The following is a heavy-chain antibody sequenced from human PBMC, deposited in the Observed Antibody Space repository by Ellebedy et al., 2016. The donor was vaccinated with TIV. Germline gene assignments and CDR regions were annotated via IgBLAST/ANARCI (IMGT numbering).Heavy chain of an antibody. CDR2: LDARVGST. CDR1: GYTFTKYY. D-gene: IGHD4-17*01. J-gene: IGHJ4*02. CDR3: ASVPSAGADF. V-gene: IGHV1-46*01. Sequence: ASVKVSCKTSGYTFTKYYLHWIRQAPGRGLEWMGVLDARVGSTTYAQSLQGRVTMTADTSTRTLYMELRGLRLEDTAVYYCASVPSAGADFWGQGTLVTVSS.